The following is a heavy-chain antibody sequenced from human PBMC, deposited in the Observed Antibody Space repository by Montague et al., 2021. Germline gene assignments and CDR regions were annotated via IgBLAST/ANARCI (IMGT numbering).Heavy chain of an antibody. CDR3: ARGWQKRFDP. CDR2: TYYRSKWYN. CDR1: GDSVSGNDVT. V-gene: IGHV6-1*01. D-gene: IGHD5-24*01. Sequence: CAISGDSVSGNDVTRNWIRQSPARGLQRLGGTYYRSKWYNEYAISVKSRITVNPDTSKNQFSLLLNSVTPEDTAVYYCARGWQKRFDPWGQGTLVTVSS. J-gene: IGHJ5*02.